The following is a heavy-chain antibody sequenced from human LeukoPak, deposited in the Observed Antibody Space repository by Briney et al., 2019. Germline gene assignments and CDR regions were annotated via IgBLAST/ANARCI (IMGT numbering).Heavy chain of an antibody. Sequence: GGSLRLSCAASGFTSSSYWMTWIRQAPGKGLEWVANIKQDGNEKYYVDSVRGRFTISRDNAENSLYLQMNSLRVDDTAVYYCTRLGGISAAAHFQHWGQGTLVTVSS. J-gene: IGHJ1*01. CDR3: TRLGGISAAAHFQH. CDR2: IKQDGNEK. V-gene: IGHV3-7*01. D-gene: IGHD6-13*01. CDR1: GFTSSSYW.